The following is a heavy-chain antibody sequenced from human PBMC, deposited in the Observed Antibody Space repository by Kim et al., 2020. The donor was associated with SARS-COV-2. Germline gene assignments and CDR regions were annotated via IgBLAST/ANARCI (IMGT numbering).Heavy chain of an antibody. CDR2: ISAYNGNT. Sequence: ASVKVSCKASGYTFTSYGISWVRQAPGQGLEWMGWISAYNGNTNYAQKLQGRVTMTTDTSTSTAYMELRSLRSDDTAVYYCARDTTGARKELEWLHYYYYGMDVWGQGTTVTVSS. V-gene: IGHV1-18*01. D-gene: IGHD3-3*01. CDR1: GYTFTSYG. J-gene: IGHJ6*02. CDR3: ARDTTGARKELEWLHYYYYGMDV.